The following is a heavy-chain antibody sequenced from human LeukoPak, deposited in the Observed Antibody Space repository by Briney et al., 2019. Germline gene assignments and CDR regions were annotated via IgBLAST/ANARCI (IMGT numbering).Heavy chain of an antibody. Sequence: GGSLRLSCAASGFIVRTNYMSWVRQAPGKGRVWVSRINSDGSTTIYADSVKGRFTISRDNAKNTLYLQMNSLRAEDTAIYYCARAYSSGWYVPGDYWGQGTLVTVSS. V-gene: IGHV3-74*01. J-gene: IGHJ4*02. CDR3: ARAYSSGWYVPGDY. D-gene: IGHD6-19*01. CDR2: INSDGSTT. CDR1: GFIVRTNY.